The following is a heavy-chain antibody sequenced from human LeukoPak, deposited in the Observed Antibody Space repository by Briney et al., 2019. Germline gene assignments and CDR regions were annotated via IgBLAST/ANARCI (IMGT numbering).Heavy chain of an antibody. Sequence: GGSLRLSCAASGFTFSSYSMNWVRQAPGKGLEWVSSISSSSSYIYYADSVKGRFTISRDNAKHSLYLQMNSLRAEDTAVYYCARDGYFDWSDYFDYWGQGTLVTVSS. J-gene: IGHJ4*02. D-gene: IGHD3-9*01. V-gene: IGHV3-21*01. CDR2: ISSSSSYI. CDR1: GFTFSSYS. CDR3: ARDGYFDWSDYFDY.